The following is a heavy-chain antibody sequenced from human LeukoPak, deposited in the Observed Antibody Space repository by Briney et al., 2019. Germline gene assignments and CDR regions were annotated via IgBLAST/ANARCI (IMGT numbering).Heavy chain of an antibody. J-gene: IGHJ6*03. Sequence: GSSVKVSCKASGGTFSSYDFSWVRQAPGQGLEWLGGIIPIFGTANYAQKFQGRVTITTDESTSTAYMELSSLGSEDTAVYYCASNIWSGYYYYSMDVWGKRTTVTVSS. D-gene: IGHD3-3*01. CDR1: GGTFSSYD. CDR3: ASNIWSGYYYYSMDV. CDR2: IIPIFGTA. V-gene: IGHV1-69*05.